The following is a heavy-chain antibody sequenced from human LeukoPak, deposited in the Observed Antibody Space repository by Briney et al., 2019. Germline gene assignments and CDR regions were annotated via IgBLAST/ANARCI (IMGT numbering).Heavy chain of an antibody. CDR3: ARDRNYFEALHRSY. CDR2: VTGNGDNT. J-gene: IGHJ4*02. Sequence: GGSLRLSYAASGFTFSSYAMSWVRQAPGKGLEWVSSVTGNGDNTFHADSVKGRFTISRDNSKNMLYLQINSLRAEDTAVYYCARDRNYFEALHRSYWGQGTLVTVSS. V-gene: IGHV3-23*01. D-gene: IGHD3-10*01. CDR1: GFTFSSYA.